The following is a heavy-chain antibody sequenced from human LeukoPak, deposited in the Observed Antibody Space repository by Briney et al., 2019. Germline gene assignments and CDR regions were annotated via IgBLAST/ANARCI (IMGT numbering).Heavy chain of an antibody. CDR1: GYTLTELS. CDR3: ATVSQLVWDAFDI. D-gene: IGHD6-13*01. CDR2: FDSEDGET. J-gene: IGHJ3*02. Sequence: ASVKVSCKVSGYTLTELSMHWVRQAPGKGLEWMGGFDSEDGETIYAQKFQGRVTMTEDTSTDTAYMELSSLRSEDTAVYYCATVSQLVWDAFDIWGQGTMVTVSS. V-gene: IGHV1-24*01.